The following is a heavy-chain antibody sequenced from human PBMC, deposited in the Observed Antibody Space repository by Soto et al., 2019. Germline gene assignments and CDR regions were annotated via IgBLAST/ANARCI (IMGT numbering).Heavy chain of an antibody. D-gene: IGHD6-13*01. CDR1: GSTFTSYG. J-gene: IGHJ5*02. V-gene: IGHV1-18*01. CDR2: ISAYNGNT. Sequence: ASVKVSCTASGSTFTSYGISWVRQAPGQGLEWMGWISAYNGNTNYAQKLQGRVTMTTDTSTSTAYMELRSLRSDDTAVYYCARVREIAAAGTPWGQGTLVTVSS. CDR3: ARVREIAAAGTP.